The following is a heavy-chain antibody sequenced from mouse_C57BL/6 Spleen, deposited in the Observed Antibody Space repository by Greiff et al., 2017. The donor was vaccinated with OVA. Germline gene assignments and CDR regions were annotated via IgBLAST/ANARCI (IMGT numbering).Heavy chain of an antibody. V-gene: IGHV1-64*01. D-gene: IGHD2-3*01. CDR3: ARWGYLGSFAV. Sequence: QVQLQQPGAELVKPGASVKLSCKASGYTFTSYWMHWVKQRPGQGLEWIGMIHPNSGSTNYNEKFKSKATLTVDKSSSTAYMQLSSLASEDSAVYYCARWGYLGSFAVWGTGTTVTVSS. CDR2: IHPNSGST. CDR1: GYTFTSYW. J-gene: IGHJ1*03.